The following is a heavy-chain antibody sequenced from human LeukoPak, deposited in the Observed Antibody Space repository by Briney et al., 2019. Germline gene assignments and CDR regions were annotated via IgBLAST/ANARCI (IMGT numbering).Heavy chain of an antibody. D-gene: IGHD3-22*01. CDR2: ISAYNGNT. V-gene: IGHV1-18*01. CDR1: GYTFTSYG. CDR3: ARDVDYYDSSGYYLFNWFDS. Sequence: ASVKVSCKASGYTFTSYGFSWVRQAPGQGLEWMGWISAYNGNTNYAQKLQGRVTMTTDTSTSTASMELRSLRSDDTAVYYCARDVDYYDSSGYYLFNWFDSWGQGTLVTVSS. J-gene: IGHJ5*01.